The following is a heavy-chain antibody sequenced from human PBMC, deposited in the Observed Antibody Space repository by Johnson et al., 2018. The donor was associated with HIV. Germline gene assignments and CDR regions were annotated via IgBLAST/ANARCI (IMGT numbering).Heavy chain of an antibody. CDR3: SSQGPTMVRVRSAFDI. J-gene: IGHJ3*02. D-gene: IGHD3-10*01. Sequence: VQLVESGGGLVQPGGSLRLSCAASGFSVSSNYMSWVRQAPGKGLEWVAVISRGGSTYYADAVKGRFTISRDNSTNTLYLQMNSLRAEDTAVYYCSSQGPTMVRVRSAFDIWGQGTMVTVSS. CDR2: ISRGGST. V-gene: IGHV3-66*04. CDR1: GFSVSSNY.